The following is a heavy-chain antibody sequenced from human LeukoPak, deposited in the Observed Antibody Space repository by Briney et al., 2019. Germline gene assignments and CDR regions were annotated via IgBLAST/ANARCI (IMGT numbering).Heavy chain of an antibody. J-gene: IGHJ4*02. CDR1: GFTSSSYA. CDR2: ISYDGSNK. V-gene: IGHV3-30-3*01. Sequence: GGSLRLSCAASGFTSSSYAMHWVRQAPGKGLEWVAVISYDGSNKYYADSVKGRFTISRDNSKNTLYLQMNSLRAEDTAVYYCARDGDYYDSSGYSDYWGQGTLVTVSS. CDR3: ARDGDYYDSSGYSDY. D-gene: IGHD3-22*01.